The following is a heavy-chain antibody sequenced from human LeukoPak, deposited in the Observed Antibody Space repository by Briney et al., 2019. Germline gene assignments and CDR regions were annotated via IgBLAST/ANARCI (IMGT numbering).Heavy chain of an antibody. V-gene: IGHV3-11*05. CDR1: GXTFSDYY. CDR3: ARDSNTGFFDY. J-gene: IGHJ4*02. Sequence: PGGSLRLSCAASGXTFSDYYMSWIRQAPGKGLEWVSYIDSRGSYTDYADSVKGRFTISRDNAKNSLNLQMNSLRAEDTAVYYCARDSNTGFFDYWGQGTLVTVSS. CDR2: IDSRGSYT. D-gene: IGHD5-18*01.